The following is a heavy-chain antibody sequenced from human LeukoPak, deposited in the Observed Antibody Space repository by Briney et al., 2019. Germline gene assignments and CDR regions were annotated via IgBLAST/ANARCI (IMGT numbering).Heavy chain of an antibody. J-gene: IGHJ4*02. CDR3: ARDPIVSRQQLVQGGDY. Sequence: GGSLRLSCAASGFTFSSYGMHWVRQAPGKGLGWVAFIRYDGSNKYYADSVKGRFTISRDNSKNTLYLQMNSLRAEDTAVYYCARDPIVSRQQLVQGGDYWGQGTLVTVSS. CDR1: GFTFSSYG. V-gene: IGHV3-30*02. D-gene: IGHD6-13*01. CDR2: IRYDGSNK.